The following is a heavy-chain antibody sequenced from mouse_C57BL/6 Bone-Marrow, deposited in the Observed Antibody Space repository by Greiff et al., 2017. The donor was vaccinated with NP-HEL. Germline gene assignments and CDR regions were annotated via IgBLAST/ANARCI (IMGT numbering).Heavy chain of an antibody. CDR2: ISNGGGST. Sequence: DVMLVESGGGLVQPGGSLKLSCAASGFTFSDYYMYWVRQTPEKRLEWVAYISNGGGSTYYPDTVKGRFTISRDNAKNTLYLQMSRLKSEDTAMYYCARGGGYYGSSPYFDYWGQGTTLTVSS. D-gene: IGHD1-1*01. J-gene: IGHJ2*01. CDR3: ARGGGYYGSSPYFDY. V-gene: IGHV5-12*01. CDR1: GFTFSDYY.